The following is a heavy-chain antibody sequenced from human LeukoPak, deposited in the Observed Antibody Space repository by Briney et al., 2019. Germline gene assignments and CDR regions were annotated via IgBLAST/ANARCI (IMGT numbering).Heavy chain of an antibody. CDR1: GFTFSTYS. J-gene: IGHJ4*02. V-gene: IGHV3-21*01. CDR3: ARVVAADHYFDY. CDR2: ISSSSSYI. D-gene: IGHD2-2*01. Sequence: GESLKISCAASGFTFSTYSMNWVRQAPGKGLEWVSSISSSSSYIYYADSVKGRFTISRDNAKNSLYLQMNSLRAEDTAVYYCARVVAADHYFDYWGQGTLVTVSS.